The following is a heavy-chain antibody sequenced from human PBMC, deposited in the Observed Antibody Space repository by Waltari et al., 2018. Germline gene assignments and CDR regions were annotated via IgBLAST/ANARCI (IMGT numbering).Heavy chain of an antibody. CDR1: GFTFSRHA. V-gene: IGHV3-30-3*01. J-gene: IGHJ4*02. CDR3: AREMALDSHAYDF. CDR2: ISSDGSCK. D-gene: IGHD2-8*01. Sequence: QVQLVESGGGVVQPGRSLRLSCTASGFTFSRHAMYWVRQAPGEGLQCVAVISSDGSCKYYADSVKGRFTVSRDNSMNIVSLHIDSLRVDDTAVYYCAREMALDSHAYDFWGQGTLVTVSS.